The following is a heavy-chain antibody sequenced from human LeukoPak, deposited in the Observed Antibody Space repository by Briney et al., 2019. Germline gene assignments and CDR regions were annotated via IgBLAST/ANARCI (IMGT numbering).Heavy chain of an antibody. CDR1: GGSFSGYY. D-gene: IGHD2-21*02. CDR2: INHSGST. J-gene: IGHJ4*02. V-gene: IGHV4-34*01. Sequence: PSETLSLTCAVYGGSFSGYYWSWIRQPPGKGLEWIGEINHSGSTNYNPSLKSRVTISVDTSKNQFSLNLSSVTAADTAVYYCAGVTSSSVHFDYWGQGTLVTVSS. CDR3: AGVTSSSVHFDY.